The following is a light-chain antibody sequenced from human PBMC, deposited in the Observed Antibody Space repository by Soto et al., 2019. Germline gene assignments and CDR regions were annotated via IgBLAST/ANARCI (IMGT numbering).Light chain of an antibody. V-gene: IGKV3-11*01. CDR2: DAS. CDR1: QSVRSY. Sequence: EIVLTQSPATLSLSPGERATLSCRASQSVRSYLAWYQHKHGQAPRLLIYDASNRATGIPARFSGSGSGTDVTLTISSLEPEDFAVYYCQQRSNWPLTFGGGTKVEIK. J-gene: IGKJ4*01. CDR3: QQRSNWPLT.